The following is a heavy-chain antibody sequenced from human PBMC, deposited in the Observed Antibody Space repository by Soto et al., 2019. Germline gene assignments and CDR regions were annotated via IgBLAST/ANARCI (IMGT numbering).Heavy chain of an antibody. Sequence: EVQLVESGGGLVQPGGSLRLSCAASGFTFGSYSMNWVRQAPGKGLEWVSFILSSSGVIYYADSVKGRFTISRDNAKNSLYLQMNSLRAEDTAVYYCARDLRATLVATAMPYYMDVWGKGTRVTVSS. V-gene: IGHV3-48*01. D-gene: IGHD2-21*02. CDR1: GFTFGSYS. J-gene: IGHJ6*03. CDR3: ARDLRATLVATAMPYYMDV. CDR2: ILSSSGVI.